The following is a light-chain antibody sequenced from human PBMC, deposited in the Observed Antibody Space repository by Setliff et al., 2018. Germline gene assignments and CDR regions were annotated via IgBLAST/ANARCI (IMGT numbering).Light chain of an antibody. Sequence: QSVLTQPASVSGSLGQSITISCIGTSSDIGGTNYVSWYQQFPGEAPQLIIYAASDRPSGVSHRFSGSKSGNTASLTISGLQAEDEADYYCCSYAPGNSFVFGPGTKVTVL. J-gene: IGLJ1*01. CDR3: CSYAPGNSFV. V-gene: IGLV2-14*03. CDR2: AAS. CDR1: SSDIGGTNY.